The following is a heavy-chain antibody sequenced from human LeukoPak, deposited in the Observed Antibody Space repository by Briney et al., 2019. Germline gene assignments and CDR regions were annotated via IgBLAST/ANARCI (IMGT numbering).Heavy chain of an antibody. J-gene: IGHJ4*02. D-gene: IGHD6-13*01. CDR2: ISSSGSTI. V-gene: IGHV3-48*03. CDR3: ALNRGSGWYFRY. Sequence: GGSLRLSCAASGFTFSSYEMNWVRQAPGEGREGVSYISSSGSTIYYADSVKGRFTISRDNAKNSLYLQMNSLRAEDTAVYYCALNRGSGWYFRYWGQGTLVTVSS. CDR1: GFTFSSYE.